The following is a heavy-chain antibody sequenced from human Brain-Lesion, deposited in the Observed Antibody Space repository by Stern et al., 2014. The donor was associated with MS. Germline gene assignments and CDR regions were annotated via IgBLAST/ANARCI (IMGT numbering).Heavy chain of an antibody. Sequence: VQLVXSGGGVVQPGRPLRLSCVASGFTFGSCAMHWVRQAPGKGLEWVAGVSYDGSNKYYADSVKGRFTISRDNSQNTLYMQMSSLRHEDTAVYYCAKDRQYLTYFFDHWGQGSLVTVS. CDR1: GFTFGSCA. CDR2: VSYDGSNK. CDR3: AKDRQYLTYFFDH. D-gene: IGHD2/OR15-2a*01. J-gene: IGHJ5*02. V-gene: IGHV3-30*18.